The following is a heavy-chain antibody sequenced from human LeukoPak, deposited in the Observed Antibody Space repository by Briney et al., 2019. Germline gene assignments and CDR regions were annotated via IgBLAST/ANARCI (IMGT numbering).Heavy chain of an antibody. V-gene: IGHV3-23*01. Sequence: PGGSLRLSCAASGFTFDDYAMSWVRQAPGKGLEWVSAISGSGGSTYYADSVKGRFTISRDNSKNTLYLQMNSLRAEDTAVYYCAKGGPFWSGYWFDPWGQGTLVTVSS. CDR2: ISGSGGST. J-gene: IGHJ5*02. CDR3: AKGGPFWSGYWFDP. D-gene: IGHD3-3*01. CDR1: GFTFDDYA.